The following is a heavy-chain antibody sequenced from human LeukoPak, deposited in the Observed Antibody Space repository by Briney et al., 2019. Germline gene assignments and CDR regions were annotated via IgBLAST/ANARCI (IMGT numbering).Heavy chain of an antibody. D-gene: IGHD2-2*01. CDR3: ARVWFQLPPTETLPKLYGMDV. V-gene: IGHV4-59*01. CDR2: IYYSGST. J-gene: IGHJ6*02. CDR1: GGSISRYY. Sequence: PSETLSLTCTVSGGSISRYYWSWIRQPPGKGLEWMGYIYYSGSTNYNPSLKSRVTISVDTSKNQFSLKLSSVTAADTAVYYCARVWFQLPPTETLPKLYGMDVWGQGTTVTVSS.